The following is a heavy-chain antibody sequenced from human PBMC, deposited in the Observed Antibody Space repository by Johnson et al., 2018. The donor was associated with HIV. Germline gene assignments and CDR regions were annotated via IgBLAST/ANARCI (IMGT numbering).Heavy chain of an antibody. Sequence: QVQLVESGGGVVQPGRSLRLSCAASGFTVSSNYMSWVRQAPGNGLEWVAFIRYDGSNKYYADSVKGRFTISRDNSKNTLYLQMNSLRAEDTAVYYCAKEGHYYDDYHAFDIWGQGTMVTVSS. V-gene: IGHV3-30*02. CDR2: IRYDGSNK. J-gene: IGHJ3*02. D-gene: IGHD3-16*01. CDR1: GFTVSSNY. CDR3: AKEGHYYDDYHAFDI.